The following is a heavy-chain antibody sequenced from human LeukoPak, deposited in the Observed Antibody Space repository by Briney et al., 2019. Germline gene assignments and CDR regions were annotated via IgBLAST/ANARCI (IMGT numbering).Heavy chain of an antibody. CDR2: ISGSGGST. CDR1: GFIFSSYA. Sequence: GGSLRLSCAASGFIFSSYAMSWVRQAPGKGLEWVSAISGSGGSTYYADSVKGRFTISRDNSKNTLYLQMNSLRAEDTAVYYCAKDISSGYYVDYWGQGTLVTVSS. D-gene: IGHD3-22*01. V-gene: IGHV3-23*01. CDR3: AKDISSGYYVDY. J-gene: IGHJ4*02.